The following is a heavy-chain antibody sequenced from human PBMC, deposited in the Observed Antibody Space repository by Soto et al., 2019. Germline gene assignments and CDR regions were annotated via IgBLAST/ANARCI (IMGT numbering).Heavy chain of an antibody. Sequence: SETLSLTCTASRGSLISYYWSWNRQPAGNGLEWLGRIYTSGSTNYNPSLKSRVTMSVDTSKNQFSLKLSSVTAAVTAVYYRARESAHYYDSSGYLDYWGQGTLLTVS. D-gene: IGHD3-22*01. CDR3: ARESAHYYDSSGYLDY. V-gene: IGHV4-4*07. CDR2: IYTSGST. CDR1: RGSLISYY. J-gene: IGHJ4*02.